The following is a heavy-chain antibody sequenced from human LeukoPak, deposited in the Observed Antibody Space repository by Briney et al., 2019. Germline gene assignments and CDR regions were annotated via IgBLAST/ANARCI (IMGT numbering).Heavy chain of an antibody. Sequence: SQTLSLTCTVSGGSISSGGYYWSWIPQHPGKGLEWIGYIYYSGRTYYNPSLKSRVTISVDTSKNQFSLKLSSVTAADTAVYYCARDGSGSYYKWRDNWFDPWGQGTLVTVSS. CDR3: ARDGSGSYYKWRDNWFDP. J-gene: IGHJ5*02. V-gene: IGHV4-31*03. D-gene: IGHD3-10*01. CDR1: GGSISSGGYY. CDR2: IYYSGRT.